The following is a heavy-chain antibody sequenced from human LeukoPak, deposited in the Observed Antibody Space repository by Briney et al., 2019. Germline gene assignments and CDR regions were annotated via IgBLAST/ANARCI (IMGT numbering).Heavy chain of an antibody. Sequence: ASVKVSCKASGYTFTGYYMHWVRQAPGQGLEWMGWINTDTGNPTYAQGFTGRFVFSLDTSVSTAYLQISSPKAEDTAVYYCARGSVGGLDYWGQGTLVTVSS. J-gene: IGHJ4*02. D-gene: IGHD1-26*01. CDR2: INTDTGNP. V-gene: IGHV7-4-1*02. CDR1: GYTFTGYY. CDR3: ARGSVGGLDY.